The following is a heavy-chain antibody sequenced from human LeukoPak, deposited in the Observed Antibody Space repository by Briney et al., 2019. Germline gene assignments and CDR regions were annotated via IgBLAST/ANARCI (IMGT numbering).Heavy chain of an antibody. V-gene: IGHV4-59*02. CDR2: VSYTGSTNHTGST. D-gene: IGHD5-12*01. Sequence: KPSETLSLTCTVSGGSVSAFYWSWIRQPPGKGLQWIGYVSYTGSTNHTGSTNYNPSLKSRVNISVDTSNNQFSLKLSSLTAADTAAYFCARNRVATIYGKFDYWGQGTLVTVSS. J-gene: IGHJ4*02. CDR3: ARNRVATIYGKFDY. CDR1: GGSVSAFY.